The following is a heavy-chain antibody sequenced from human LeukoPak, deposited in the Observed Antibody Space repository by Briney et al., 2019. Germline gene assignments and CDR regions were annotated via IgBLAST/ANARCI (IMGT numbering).Heavy chain of an antibody. Sequence: SETLSLTCTVSGGSIKNYYWSWIRQPPGKGLEWIGYISYSGSTNYNPSLKSRVSISVDTSKNQFSLKLTSVTAADTALYYCAKDFTTAGGWFDPWGQGTLVTVSS. CDR1: GGSIKNYY. CDR2: ISYSGST. J-gene: IGHJ5*02. CDR3: AKDFTTAGGWFDP. V-gene: IGHV4-59*01. D-gene: IGHD4-17*01.